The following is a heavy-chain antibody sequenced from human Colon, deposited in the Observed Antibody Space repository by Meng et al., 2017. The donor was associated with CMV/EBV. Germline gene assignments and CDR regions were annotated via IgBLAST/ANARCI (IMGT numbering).Heavy chain of an antibody. CDR2: MYYSGST. CDR1: GGSINSSSYY. D-gene: IGHD7-27*01. V-gene: IGHV4-39*07. J-gene: IGHJ4*02. CDR3: ARDRMGMFDY. Sequence: GSLRLSCTVSGGSINSSSYYWGWIRQPPGKGLEWIGSMYYSGSTYYNPSLKSRVTISVDTSKNQFSLKLSSVTAADTAVYYCARDRMGMFDYWGQGTLVTVSS.